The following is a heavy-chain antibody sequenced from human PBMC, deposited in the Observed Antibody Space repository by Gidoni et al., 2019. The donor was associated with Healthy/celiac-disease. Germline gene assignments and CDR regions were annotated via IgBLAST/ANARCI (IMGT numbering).Heavy chain of an antibody. CDR2: KNPNSGNT. D-gene: IGHD6-19*01. CDR1: GYTFTSYD. CDR3: ASGIAVAGTPY. J-gene: IGHJ4*02. Sequence: QVQLVQSGSEVKKPGASVKVSCKASGYTFTSYDINWVRQATGQGLEWMGWKNPNSGNTGYAQKYQGRVTMTRNTSISTAYMELSSLRAEDTAVYYCASGIAVAGTPYWGQGTLVTVSS. V-gene: IGHV1-8*01.